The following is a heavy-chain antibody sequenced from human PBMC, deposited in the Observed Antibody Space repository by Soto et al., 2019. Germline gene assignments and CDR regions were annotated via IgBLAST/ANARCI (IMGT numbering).Heavy chain of an antibody. J-gene: IGHJ4*02. D-gene: IGHD3-22*01. V-gene: IGHV3-7*03. CDR2: INQDESQQ. CDR3: GCSTGYFCFDY. CDR1: GFPFSGHW. Sequence: GGSLRLSCAASGFPFSGHWMSWVRQAPGKGLEWVGNINQDESQQYYLDSVKGRFTISRDNAKNSLYLQMNSLRADDTAMYYCGCSTGYFCFDYWGQGALVTVSS.